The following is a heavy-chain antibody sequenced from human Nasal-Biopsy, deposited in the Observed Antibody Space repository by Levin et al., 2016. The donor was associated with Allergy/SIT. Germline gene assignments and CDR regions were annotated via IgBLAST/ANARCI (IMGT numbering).Heavy chain of an antibody. CDR3: ARLRSYGGPISYWYYYGFDV. CDR2: IFFSGST. D-gene: IGHD3-16*01. J-gene: IGHJ6*02. Sequence: SETLSLTCTVSGGSTRSGDFHWSWIRQHPLQGLEWIGFIFFSGSTFYNPSLESRAYISIDTSKDRFSLRLGSATAADSAVYYCARLRSYGGPISYWYYYGFDVWGPGTTVTVSS. CDR1: GGSTRSGDFH. V-gene: IGHV4-31*03.